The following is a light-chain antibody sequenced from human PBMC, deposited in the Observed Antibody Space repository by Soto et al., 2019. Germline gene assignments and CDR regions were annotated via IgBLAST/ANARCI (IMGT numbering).Light chain of an antibody. CDR3: QQYNSYSPWT. J-gene: IGKJ1*01. CDR2: DAS. V-gene: IGKV1-5*01. CDR1: QNVNKW. Sequence: DIQMTQSTSTLSASVRDRVPITCRVSQNVNKWLAWFQQKPGKVPKLLIFDASTLQTGVPSRFGGGGSGTEFTLTISGLQPDDFAPYYCQQYNSYSPWTFGPGTKVDIK.